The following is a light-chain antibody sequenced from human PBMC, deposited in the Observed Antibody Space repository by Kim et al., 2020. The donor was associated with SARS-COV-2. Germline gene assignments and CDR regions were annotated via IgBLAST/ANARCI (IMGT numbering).Light chain of an antibody. CDR1: KLGDKY. CDR3: QAWDSSTVV. Sequence: SYELTQPPSVSVSPGQTASITCSGDKLGDKYACWYQQKPGQSSVLVIYQDSKRPSGIPERFSGSNSANTATLTISGTQAMDEADYYCQAWDSSTVV. J-gene: IGLJ2*01. CDR2: QDS. V-gene: IGLV3-1*01.